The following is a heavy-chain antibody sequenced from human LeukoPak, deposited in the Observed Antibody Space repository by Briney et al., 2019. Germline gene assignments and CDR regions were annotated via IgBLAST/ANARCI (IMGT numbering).Heavy chain of an antibody. CDR2: IIGSGGST. J-gene: IGHJ4*02. D-gene: IGHD3-3*01. Sequence: GGSLRLSCAVSGFTFSSYAMSWVRQAPGKGLEWVSAIIGSGGSTYYADSVKGRFTISRDNSKNTLYVQMNSLRAEDTAVYYCAKAKDSYDFWDWGQGTLVTVSA. CDR3: AKAKDSYDFWD. V-gene: IGHV3-23*01. CDR1: GFTFSSYA.